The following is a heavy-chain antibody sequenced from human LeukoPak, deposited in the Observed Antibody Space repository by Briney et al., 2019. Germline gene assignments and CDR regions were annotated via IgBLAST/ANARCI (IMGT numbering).Heavy chain of an antibody. CDR3: ARALLGAATLSY. CDR2: IYPGDSDT. D-gene: IGHD2-15*01. J-gene: IGHJ4*02. Sequence: GESLKISCKGSGYSFTTYWIAWVRQMPGKGLEWMGVIYPGDSDTRYSPSFQGQVTLSADKSISTAYLQWSSLKASDTAIYYCARALLGAATLSYWGQGTLVTVSS. V-gene: IGHV5-51*01. CDR1: GYSFTTYW.